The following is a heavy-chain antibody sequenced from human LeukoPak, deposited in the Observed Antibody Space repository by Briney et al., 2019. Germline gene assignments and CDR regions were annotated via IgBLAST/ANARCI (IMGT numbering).Heavy chain of an antibody. CDR2: IKPKHDGATT. D-gene: IGHD3-16*02. J-gene: IGHJ3*02. CDR3: ATVIFVYTAFDI. Sequence: PGGSLRLSCSASGFPFANTWMTWVRQAPGKGLGWVGRIKPKHDGATTDYAAPVKGRFTISRDDTKNTLFLQMTSLNAEDSGVYFCATVIFVYTAFDIWGQGTVVTVSS. CDR1: GFPFANTW. V-gene: IGHV3-15*01.